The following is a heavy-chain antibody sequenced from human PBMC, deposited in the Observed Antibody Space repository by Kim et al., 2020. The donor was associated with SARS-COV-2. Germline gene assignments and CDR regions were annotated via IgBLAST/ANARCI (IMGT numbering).Heavy chain of an antibody. CDR2: IYSGGSST. CDR1: GFTFSSYA. Sequence: GGSLRLSCAASGFTFSSYAMSWVRQAPGKGLEWVSVIYSGGSSTYYVDSVKGRFTISRDNSKNTLYLQMNSLRAEDTAVYYCAKDLRRSRGYSYGYDYWG. J-gene: IGHJ4*01. D-gene: IGHD5-18*01. V-gene: IGHV3-23*03. CDR3: AKDLRRSRGYSYGYDY.